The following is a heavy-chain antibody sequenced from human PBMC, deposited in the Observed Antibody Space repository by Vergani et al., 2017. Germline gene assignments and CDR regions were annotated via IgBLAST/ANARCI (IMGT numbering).Heavy chain of an antibody. Sequence: QVQLVQSGAEVKKPGSSVKVSCKASGGTFSSYAISWVRQAPGQGLEWMGRIIPIFGTANSAKKFQGRVTITADASTSTAYMALSSLRAEDTAVYYCARSTRGGEIDYYYYGMDVWGQGTTVTVSS. V-gene: IGHV1-69*18. J-gene: IGHJ6*02. CDR2: IIPIFGTA. CDR1: GGTFSSYA. D-gene: IGHD4-17*01. CDR3: ARSTRGGEIDYYYYGMDV.